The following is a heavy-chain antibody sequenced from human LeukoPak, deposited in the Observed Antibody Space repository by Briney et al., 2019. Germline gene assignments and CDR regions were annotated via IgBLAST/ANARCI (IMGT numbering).Heavy chain of an antibody. Sequence: GGSLRLSCAASGFTFTNYVIHWVRQAPGKGLDWVGVVSYDGGSQYYAYSVKRRFTVCRDDSKNTLYLQINSLSGDDTAVYYCAKTLGRGCFDYGGQGTLVT. CDR1: GFTFTNYV. V-gene: IGHV3-30-3*02. CDR3: AKTLGRGCFDY. D-gene: IGHD7-27*01. J-gene: IGHJ4*02. CDR2: VSYDGGSQ.